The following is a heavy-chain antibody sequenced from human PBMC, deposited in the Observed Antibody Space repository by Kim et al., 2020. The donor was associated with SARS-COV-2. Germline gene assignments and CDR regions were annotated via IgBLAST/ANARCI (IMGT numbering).Heavy chain of an antibody. CDR3: ARTYDLLGGYFDY. CDR1: GGSISSYY. V-gene: IGHV4-59*01. Sequence: SETLSLTCTVSGGSISSYYWRWIRQPPGKGLEWIGYIYYSGSTNYNPSLKSRVTISVDTSKNQFSLKLSSVTAADTAVYYCARTYDLLGGYFDYWGQGTLVTVSS. CDR2: IYYSGST. J-gene: IGHJ4*02. D-gene: IGHD3-16*01.